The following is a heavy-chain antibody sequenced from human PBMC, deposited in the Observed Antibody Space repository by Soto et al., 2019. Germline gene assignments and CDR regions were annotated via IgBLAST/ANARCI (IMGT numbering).Heavy chain of an antibody. J-gene: IGHJ4*02. CDR2: IYHSGST. D-gene: IGHD6-6*01. CDR1: GYSISSGYY. Sequence: PSETLSLTCAVSGYSISSGYYWGWIRQPPGKGLVWIGSIYHSGSTYYNPSPKSRVTISVDTSKNQFSLRLTSVTAADTAVYYCARVDSSSGFDYWGQGTLVTVSS. V-gene: IGHV4-38-2*01. CDR3: ARVDSSSGFDY.